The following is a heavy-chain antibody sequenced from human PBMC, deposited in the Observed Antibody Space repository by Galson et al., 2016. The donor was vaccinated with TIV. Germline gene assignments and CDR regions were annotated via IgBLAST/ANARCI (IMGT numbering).Heavy chain of an antibody. CDR2: ISAYNGDI. CDR1: GYSFLSYG. V-gene: IGHV1-18*04. Sequence: SVKVSCKASGYSFLSYGMTWVRQAPGRGLEWLGWISAYNGDIKSARKFQGRVTMTTDTSTNTAYMELRSLGSDDTAVYYCATELYCSSISCYYYYGLDVWGHGAPVTVSS. D-gene: IGHD2-2*01. CDR3: ATELYCSSISCYYYYGLDV. J-gene: IGHJ6*02.